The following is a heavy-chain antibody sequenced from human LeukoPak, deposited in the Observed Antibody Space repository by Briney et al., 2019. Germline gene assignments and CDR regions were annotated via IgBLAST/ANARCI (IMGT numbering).Heavy chain of an antibody. V-gene: IGHV3-23*01. J-gene: IGHJ4*02. CDR1: GFTFSDYY. D-gene: IGHD1-26*01. CDR3: ARTGVGGGYRFDY. CDR2: ISGSGGST. Sequence: GGSLRLSCAASGFTFSDYYMSWIRQAPGKGLEWVSGISGSGGSTYYADSVRGRFTISRDNSKNTFDVQMNSLRAEDTAIYYCARTGVGGGYRFDYWGQGTLVTVSS.